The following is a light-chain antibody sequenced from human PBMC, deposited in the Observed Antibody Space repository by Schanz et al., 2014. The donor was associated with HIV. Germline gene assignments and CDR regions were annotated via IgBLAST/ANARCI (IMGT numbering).Light chain of an antibody. CDR3: ISYTSDTVL. V-gene: IGLV1-40*01. CDR2: GYS. CDR1: SSNIGTGYD. Sequence: SILAQPLSVSGAPGQRVTISCTGSSSNIGTGYDVHWYQVLPGTAPKLLIFGYSNRPSGVPDRFSGSKSDSSASLTITGLQPEDEADYYCISYTSDTVLFGGGTKLTVL. J-gene: IGLJ2*01.